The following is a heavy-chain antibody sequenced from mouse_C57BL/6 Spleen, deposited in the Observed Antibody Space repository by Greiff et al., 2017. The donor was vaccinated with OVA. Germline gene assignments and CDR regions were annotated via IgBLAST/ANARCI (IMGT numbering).Heavy chain of an antibody. CDR3: ARDLGLGYFDY. Sequence: EVKVVESEGGLVQPGSSMKLSCTASGFTFSDYYMAWVRQVPEKGLEWVANINYDGSSTYYLDSLKSRFIISRDNAKNILYLQMSSLKSEDTATYYCARDLGLGYFDYWGQGTTLTVSS. V-gene: IGHV5-16*01. CDR2: INYDGSST. J-gene: IGHJ2*01. CDR1: GFTFSDYY. D-gene: IGHD4-1*01.